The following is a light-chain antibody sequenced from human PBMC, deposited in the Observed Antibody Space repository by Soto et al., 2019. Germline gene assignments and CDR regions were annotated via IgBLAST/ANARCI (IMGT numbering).Light chain of an antibody. CDR1: QRVLYSSNNKNY. CDR3: QQYYSTPPIT. Sequence: DIVMTQSPDSLAVSLGERATINCKSSQRVLYSSNNKNYLAWYQQKPGQPPKLLIYWASTRESGVPDRFSGSGSGTDFTLTISRLQAEDVAVYYCQQYYSTPPITFGQGTRLEIK. V-gene: IGKV4-1*01. J-gene: IGKJ5*01. CDR2: WAS.